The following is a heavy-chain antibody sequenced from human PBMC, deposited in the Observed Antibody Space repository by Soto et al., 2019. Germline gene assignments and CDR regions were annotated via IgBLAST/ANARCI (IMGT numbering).Heavy chain of an antibody. CDR3: GKGGRQRLVTSDFNG. CDR2: VSHDGRNT. CDR1: GFTFSDYA. D-gene: IGHD6-19*01. Sequence: VQLVESGGGVVQPGRSLRLSCAASGFTFSDYAMHWVRQAPGKGLEWVAVVSHDGRNTHYADSVKGRVTISRDSSKNTDSLEITSLGAEETSVYYCGKGGRQRLVTSDFNGWGQGALVTVSS. J-gene: IGHJ4*02. V-gene: IGHV3-30*18.